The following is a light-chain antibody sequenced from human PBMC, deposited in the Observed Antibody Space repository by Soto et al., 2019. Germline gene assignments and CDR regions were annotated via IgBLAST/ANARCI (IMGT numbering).Light chain of an antibody. Sequence: QSALTQPRSVSGSPGQSVTISCTGTSSDVGAYNYVSWYQQHPDKAPKFMIYDVNKRPSGVPDRFSGSKSGNTASLTISGLQAEDEADYYCCSYAGTPYVFGPGTKVTVL. V-gene: IGLV2-11*01. CDR2: DVN. J-gene: IGLJ1*01. CDR1: SSDVGAYNY. CDR3: CSYAGTPYV.